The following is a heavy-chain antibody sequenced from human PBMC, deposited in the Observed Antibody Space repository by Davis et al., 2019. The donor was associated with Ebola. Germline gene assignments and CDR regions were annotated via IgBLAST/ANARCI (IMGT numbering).Heavy chain of an antibody. Sequence: ASVKVSCKASGYTFTSYGISWVRQAPGQGLEWMGWISAYNGNTNYAQKLQGRVTMTTDTSTSTAYMELRSLRSEDTAVYYCARVESMAYCSGGSCYPQGAFDIWGQGTMVTVSS. J-gene: IGHJ3*02. D-gene: IGHD2-15*01. CDR2: ISAYNGNT. CDR3: ARVESMAYCSGGSCYPQGAFDI. V-gene: IGHV1-18*01. CDR1: GYTFTSYG.